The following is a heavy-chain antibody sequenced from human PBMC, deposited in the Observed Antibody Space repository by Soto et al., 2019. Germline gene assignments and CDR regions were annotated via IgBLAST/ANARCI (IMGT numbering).Heavy chain of an antibody. CDR1: GGSFSGYY. V-gene: IGHV4-34*01. J-gene: IGHJ4*02. CDR3: ARGTPRRHYYDSSGYYWY. CDR2: INHSGST. Sequence: SETLSLTCAVYGGSFSGYYWSWIRQPPGKGLEWIGEINHSGSTNYNPSLKSRVTISVDTSKNQFSLKLSSVTAADTAVYYCARGTPRRHYYDSSGYYWYWGQGTLVTVSS. D-gene: IGHD3-22*01.